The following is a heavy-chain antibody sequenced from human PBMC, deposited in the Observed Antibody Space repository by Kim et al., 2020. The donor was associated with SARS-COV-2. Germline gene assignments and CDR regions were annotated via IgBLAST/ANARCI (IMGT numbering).Heavy chain of an antibody. CDR2: INEDGRIT. V-gene: IGHV3-74*03. CDR3: ARDEAGQYGG. J-gene: IGHJ4*02. CDR1: GFTLRTYW. Sequence: GGSLRLSCVASGFTLRTYWMHWVRQAPGQGLVWVSRINEDGRITTYADSVKGRFTISRDNTKNTLSLQMDSLRAEDTAVYYCARDEAGQYGGWGSGILVT. D-gene: IGHD3-16*01.